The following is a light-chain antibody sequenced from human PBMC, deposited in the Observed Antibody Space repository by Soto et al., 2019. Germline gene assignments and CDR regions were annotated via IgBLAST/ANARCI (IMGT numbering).Light chain of an antibody. Sequence: EIVLTQSSATLSLSPGERATLSCRASQRVSSYLAWFQQKPGQAPRLLIYDTSNRATGIPARFSGSGSGTDFTLTISSLEPEDFAVYYCQQRSSWPPMYTFGQGTRLDIK. CDR1: QRVSSY. CDR2: DTS. V-gene: IGKV3-11*01. J-gene: IGKJ2*01. CDR3: QQRSSWPPMYT.